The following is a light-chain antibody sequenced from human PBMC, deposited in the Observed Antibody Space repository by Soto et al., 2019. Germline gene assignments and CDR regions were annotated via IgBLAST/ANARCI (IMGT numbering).Light chain of an antibody. J-gene: IGLJ2*01. Sequence: QPVLTQPPSVSGAPGQRVTISCTGSSSNIGAGYDVHWYQQLPGTAPKLLIYVNTNRPSRVPDRFSGSKSGTSASLAITGLQAEDEADYYCQSYDSSLNDPVVFGGGTKLTVL. CDR2: VNT. CDR3: QSYDSSLNDPVV. CDR1: SSNIGAGYD. V-gene: IGLV1-40*01.